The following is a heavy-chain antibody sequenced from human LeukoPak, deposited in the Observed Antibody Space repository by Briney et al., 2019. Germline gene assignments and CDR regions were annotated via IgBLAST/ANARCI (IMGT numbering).Heavy chain of an antibody. CDR2: IIPILGTA. CDR3: ARGHDSSGYYYVGDAFDI. Sequence: ASVKVSCKASGGTFSSYAISWVRQAPGQGLEWMGGIIPILGTANYAQKFQGRVTITADESTSTAYMELSSLRSEDTAVYYCARGHDSSGYYYVGDAFDIWGQGTMVTVSS. V-gene: IGHV1-69*13. D-gene: IGHD3-22*01. CDR1: GGTFSSYA. J-gene: IGHJ3*02.